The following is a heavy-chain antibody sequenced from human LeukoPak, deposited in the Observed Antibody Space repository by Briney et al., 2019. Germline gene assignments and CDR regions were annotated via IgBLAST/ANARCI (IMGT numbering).Heavy chain of an antibody. J-gene: IGHJ4*02. CDR2: IYFSGST. V-gene: IGHV4-59*01. Sequence: SETLSLTCTVSGGSISSYYWTWIRQPPGKGLEWIGYIYFSGSTNYNPSLKNRVTFSVDTSKNQFSLNLSSVTAADTAVYYCARDLARLDYWGQGTLVTVSS. CDR3: ARDLARLDY. CDR1: GGSISSYY.